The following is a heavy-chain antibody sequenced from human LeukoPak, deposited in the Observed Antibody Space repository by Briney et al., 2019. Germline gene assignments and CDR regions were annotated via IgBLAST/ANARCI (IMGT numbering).Heavy chain of an antibody. D-gene: IGHD3-10*01. V-gene: IGHV1-69*05. Sequence: GASVKVSCKASGGTFISYAISCVREAPGQGLEWMGGIIPIFGTANYAQKFQGRVTITTDESTSTAYMELSSLRSEDTAVYYCATYYYGSGSYFDPWGQGTLVTVSS. CDR2: IIPIFGTA. CDR3: ATYYYGSGSYFDP. CDR1: GGTFISYA. J-gene: IGHJ5*02.